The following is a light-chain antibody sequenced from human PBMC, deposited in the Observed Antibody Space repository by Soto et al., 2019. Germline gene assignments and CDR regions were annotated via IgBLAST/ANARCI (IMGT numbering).Light chain of an antibody. V-gene: IGKV4-1*01. J-gene: IGKJ4*01. CDR1: HMLLYSSNNKNY. CDR3: QQYYSTPLT. CDR2: WSS. Sequence: DIVMTQSPDSLGVSVCERATIDCMSSHMLLYSSNNKNYLAWYQQKPGQPPTLLIYWSSTRESGVPDRFSGSGSGTDFTLTISSLQAEDVAVYYCQQYYSTPLTFGGGTKVDIK.